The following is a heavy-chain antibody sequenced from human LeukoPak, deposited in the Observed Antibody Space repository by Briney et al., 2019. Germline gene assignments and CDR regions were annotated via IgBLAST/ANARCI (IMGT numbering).Heavy chain of an antibody. J-gene: IGHJ6*03. CDR1: GGTFSSYA. CDR3: ARHGYFDWLPNYYYMDV. Sequence: SVKVSCKASGGTFSSYAISWVRQAPGQGLEWMGGIIPIFGTANYAQKFQGRVTITTDESTSTAYMELSSLRSEDTAVYYCARHGYFDWLPNYYYMDVWGKGTTVTVSS. D-gene: IGHD3-9*01. CDR2: IIPIFGTA. V-gene: IGHV1-69*05.